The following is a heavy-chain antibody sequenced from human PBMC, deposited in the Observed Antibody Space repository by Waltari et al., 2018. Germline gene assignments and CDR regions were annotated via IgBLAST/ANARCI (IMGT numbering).Heavy chain of an antibody. CDR2: ISYDGSNK. D-gene: IGHD4-17*01. V-gene: IGHV3-30-3*01. CDR3: ARDYDYGDPYDAFDI. CDR1: GFTFSSYA. J-gene: IGHJ3*02. Sequence: GESGGGVVQPGRSLRLSCAASGFTFSSYAMHWVRQAPGKGLEWVAVISYDGSNKYYADSVKGRFTISRDNSKNTLYLQMNSLRAEDTAVYYCARDYDYGDPYDAFDIWGQGTMVTVSS.